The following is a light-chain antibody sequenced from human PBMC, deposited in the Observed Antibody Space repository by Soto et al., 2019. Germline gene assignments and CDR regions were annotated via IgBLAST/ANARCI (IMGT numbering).Light chain of an antibody. J-gene: IGLJ2*01. CDR3: SSYTSSITVDVV. V-gene: IGLV2-14*01. Sequence: QSALTQPASVSGSPGQSITISCTGTSSDVGGYDYVSWYQHFPGKAPKLIIYEVSNRPSGVSNRFSGSKSGNTASLTISGLQAEDEADYYYSSYTSSITVDVVFGGGTKLTVL. CDR2: EVS. CDR1: SSDVGGYDY.